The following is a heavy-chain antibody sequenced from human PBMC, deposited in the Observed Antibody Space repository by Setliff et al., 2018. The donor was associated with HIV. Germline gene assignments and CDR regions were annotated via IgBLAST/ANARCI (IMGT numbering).Heavy chain of an antibody. J-gene: IGHJ3*02. Sequence: ASVKVSCKASGYTFTDYYFHWVRQAPGQGLEWMGWINPKFGGTLYAQKFRGRVTMTRDMSINTVYVELSSLSSDDTAVYYCARDVSLWSGYYNEAFDIWGQGTMVTVSS. CDR3: ARDVSLWSGYYNEAFDI. V-gene: IGHV1-2*02. CDR2: INPKFGGT. D-gene: IGHD3-3*01. CDR1: GYTFTDYY.